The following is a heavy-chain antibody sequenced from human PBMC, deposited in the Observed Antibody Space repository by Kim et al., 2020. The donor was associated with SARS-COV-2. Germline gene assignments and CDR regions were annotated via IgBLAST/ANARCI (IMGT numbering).Heavy chain of an antibody. J-gene: IGHJ6*02. Sequence: GGSLRLSCAASGFTFSSYDMHWVRQATGKGLEWVSAIGTAGDTYYPGSVKGRFTISRENAKNSLYLQMNSLRAGDTAVYYCARGALHSSSWLDWNVPRIYYYYGMDVWGQGTTVTVSS. D-gene: IGHD6-13*01. CDR2: IGTAGDT. CDR3: ARGALHSSSWLDWNVPRIYYYYGMDV. CDR1: GFTFSSYD. V-gene: IGHV3-13*01.